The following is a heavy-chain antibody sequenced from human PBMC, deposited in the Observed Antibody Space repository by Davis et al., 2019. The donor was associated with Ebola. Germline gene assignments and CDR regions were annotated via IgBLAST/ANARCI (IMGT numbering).Heavy chain of an antibody. CDR2: ISYDGANK. Sequence: PGGSLRLSCAVSGFTFSNYAMHWVRQAPGKGLECVAFISYDGANKDYIDSVKGRFTISRDNSKNTLYLQANSLRVEDTAVYYCAKDRRMGSGWYRFDSWGQGTLVTVSS. CDR1: GFTFSNYA. J-gene: IGHJ4*02. V-gene: IGHV3-30*18. D-gene: IGHD6-19*01. CDR3: AKDRRMGSGWYRFDS.